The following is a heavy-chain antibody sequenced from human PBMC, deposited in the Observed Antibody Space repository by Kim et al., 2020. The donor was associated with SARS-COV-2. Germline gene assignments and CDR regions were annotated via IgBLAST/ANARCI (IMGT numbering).Heavy chain of an antibody. Sequence: ASVKVSCKVSGYTLTELSMHWVRQAPGKGLEWMGGFDPEDGETIYAQKFQGRVTMTEDTSTDTAYMELSSLRSEDTAVYYCATDHRLKKADIPTGYWGQGTLVTVSS. CDR1: GYTLTELS. CDR2: FDPEDGET. CDR3: ATDHRLKKADIPTGY. V-gene: IGHV1-24*01. D-gene: IGHD4-17*01. J-gene: IGHJ4*02.